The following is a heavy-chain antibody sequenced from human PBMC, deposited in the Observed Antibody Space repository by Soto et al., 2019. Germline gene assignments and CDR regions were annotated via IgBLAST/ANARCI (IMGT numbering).Heavy chain of an antibody. CDR1: EFRFSDYA. CDR2: ISESGGST. Sequence: PGGCIGIACASCEFRFSDYAMTWLRKATGKGLEWVSVISESGGSTHYADSVRGRFTVSRDNSKNSLSLRMNSLRDEDTAVYFCAKRSPYSSGWYSPIFDYWGQGALVTVSS. V-gene: IGHV3-23*01. J-gene: IGHJ4*02. D-gene: IGHD6-13*01. CDR3: AKRSPYSSGWYSPIFDY.